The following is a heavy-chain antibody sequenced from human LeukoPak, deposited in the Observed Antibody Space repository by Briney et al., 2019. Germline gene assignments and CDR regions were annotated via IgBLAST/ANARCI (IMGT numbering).Heavy chain of an antibody. Sequence: ASVKVSCKASGYTFTSYDINWVRQATGQGLEWMGWMNPNSGNTGYAQKFQGRVTITRNTSISTAYMELSSLRSEDTAVYYCARGPAGVAVAGTNYVVYYYYYYYMDVWGKGTTVTVSS. V-gene: IGHV1-8*03. CDR1: GYTFTSYD. CDR3: ARGPAGVAVAGTNYVVYYYYYYYMDV. D-gene: IGHD6-19*01. J-gene: IGHJ6*03. CDR2: MNPNSGNT.